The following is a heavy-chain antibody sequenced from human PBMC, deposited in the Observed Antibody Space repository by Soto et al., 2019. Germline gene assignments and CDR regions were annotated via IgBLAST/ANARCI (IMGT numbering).Heavy chain of an antibody. J-gene: IGHJ3*02. CDR1: GYTFTSYD. Sequence: QVQLVQSGAEVKKPGASVKVSCKASGYTFTSYDINWVRQATGQGLEWMGWMNPNRGNTGNAQKFQGRVTMTRNTSISTAYMELSSLRSEATAVDYCASHYYDSSSRGSAFDIWGQGTMVTVSS. CDR3: ASHYYDSSSRGSAFDI. V-gene: IGHV1-8*01. D-gene: IGHD3-22*01. CDR2: MNPNRGNT.